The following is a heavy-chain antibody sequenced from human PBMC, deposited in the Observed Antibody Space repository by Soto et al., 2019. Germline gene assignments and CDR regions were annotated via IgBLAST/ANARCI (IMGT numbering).Heavy chain of an antibody. J-gene: IGHJ6*02. V-gene: IGHV1-18*01. CDR1: GYTFTSYG. D-gene: IGHD2-2*01. CDR2: ISAYNGNT. CDR3: ARGRGVPAARNYYYYYGMDV. Sequence: ASVKVSCKASGYTFTSYGISWVRQAPGQGLEWMGWISAYNGNTNYAQKFQGRVTITADESTSTAYMELSSLRSEDTAVYYCARGRGVPAARNYYYYYGMDVWGQGTTVTVSS.